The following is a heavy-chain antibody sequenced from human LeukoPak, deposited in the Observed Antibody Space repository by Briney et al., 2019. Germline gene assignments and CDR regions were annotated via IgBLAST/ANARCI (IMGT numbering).Heavy chain of an antibody. CDR1: GYNLGIYW. V-gene: IGHV5-51*01. Sequence: GESLKISCEGSGYNLGIYWIAWVRQMPGKGLEWMGIIYPGDSDTRYSPSFQGQVTISADKSISTAYLQWTSLKASDTAMYYCARQVGDWFDPWGQGTLVTVSS. CDR3: ARQVGDWFDP. D-gene: IGHD3-16*01. CDR2: IYPGDSDT. J-gene: IGHJ5*02.